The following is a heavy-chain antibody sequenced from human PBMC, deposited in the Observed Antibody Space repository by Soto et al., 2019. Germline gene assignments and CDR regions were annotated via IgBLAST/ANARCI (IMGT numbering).Heavy chain of an antibody. CDR3: ASTIVVVAAQYNWFDP. V-gene: IGHV4-39*01. D-gene: IGHD2-15*01. Sequence: SETLSLTCTVSGGSISSSSYYWGWIRQPPGKGLEWIGSIYYSGSTYYNPSLKSRVTISVDTSKNQFSLKLSSVTAADTAVYYCASTIVVVAAQYNWFDPWGQGTLVTVSS. CDR1: GGSISSSSYY. CDR2: IYYSGST. J-gene: IGHJ5*02.